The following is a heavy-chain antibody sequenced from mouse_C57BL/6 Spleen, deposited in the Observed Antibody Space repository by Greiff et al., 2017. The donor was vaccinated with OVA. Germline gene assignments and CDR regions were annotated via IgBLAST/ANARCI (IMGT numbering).Heavy chain of an antibody. D-gene: IGHD4-1*01. CDR3: AREEDWDYFDY. Sequence: EVKLQQSGPGLVKPSQSLSLTCSVTGYSITSGYYWHWIRQFPGNKLEWMGYISYDGSNNYNPSLKNRISITRDTSKNQFFLKLNSVTTEDTATYYCAREEDWDYFDYWGQGTTLTVSS. CDR1: GYSITSGYY. V-gene: IGHV3-6*01. J-gene: IGHJ2*01. CDR2: ISYDGSN.